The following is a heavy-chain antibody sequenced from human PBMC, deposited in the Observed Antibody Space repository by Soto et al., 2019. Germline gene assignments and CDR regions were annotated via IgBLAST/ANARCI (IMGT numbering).Heavy chain of an antibody. Sequence: ASVKVSCKVSGYTLTELSMHWVRQAPGKGLEWMGGFDPEDGETIYAQKFQGRVTVTEDTSTDTAYMELSSLRSEDTAVYYCATRQVGATGVGAFDIWGQGTMVTVSS. CDR1: GYTLTELS. CDR3: ATRQVGATGVGAFDI. CDR2: FDPEDGET. D-gene: IGHD1-26*01. V-gene: IGHV1-24*01. J-gene: IGHJ3*02.